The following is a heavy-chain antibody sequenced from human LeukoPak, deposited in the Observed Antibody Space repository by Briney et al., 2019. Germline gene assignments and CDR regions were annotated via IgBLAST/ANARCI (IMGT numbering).Heavy chain of an antibody. CDR3: ARGPVRGRGYGYYSYYMDV. CDR1: GGSFSDYF. D-gene: IGHD5-12*01. J-gene: IGHJ6*03. V-gene: IGHV4-34*01. Sequence: PSETLSLTCAVYGGSFSDYFWSWIRQPPGKGLEWIGEIDHSGSTNYNPSLKSRVTISVDTSKSQFSLQLSSVTAADTAVYYCARGPVRGRGYGYYSYYMDVWGKGTTVTVSS. CDR2: IDHSGST.